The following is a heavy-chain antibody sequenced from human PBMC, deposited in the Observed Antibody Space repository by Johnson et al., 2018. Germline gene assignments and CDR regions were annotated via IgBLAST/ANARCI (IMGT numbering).Heavy chain of an antibody. CDR3: AKEGGYDSSGYIGAFDI. Sequence: QVQLQESGGGVVQPGRSLRLSCAASGFTFSSYGMHWVRQAPGKGLEWVAIISYDGSRKYYEASVKGRFTISSDNSKNKLYLQMNSLRAEDTAGYYCAKEGGYDSSGYIGAFDIWGQGTMVTVSS. V-gene: IGHV3-30*18. D-gene: IGHD3-22*01. CDR2: ISYDGSRK. CDR1: GFTFSSYG. J-gene: IGHJ3*02.